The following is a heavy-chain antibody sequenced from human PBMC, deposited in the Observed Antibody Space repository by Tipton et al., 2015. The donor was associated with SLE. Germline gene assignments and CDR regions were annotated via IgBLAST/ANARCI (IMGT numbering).Heavy chain of an antibody. CDR2: IYSGGST. J-gene: IGHJ4*02. Sequence: SLRLSRAASGFTVSSNYMSWVRQAPGKGLEWVSVIYSGGSTYYADSVKGRFTISRDNSKNTLYLQMNSLRAEDTAVYYCARGQDPIAAAAAPFDYWGQGTLVTVSS. D-gene: IGHD6-13*01. CDR1: GFTVSSNY. V-gene: IGHV3-53*05. CDR3: ARGQDPIAAAAAPFDY.